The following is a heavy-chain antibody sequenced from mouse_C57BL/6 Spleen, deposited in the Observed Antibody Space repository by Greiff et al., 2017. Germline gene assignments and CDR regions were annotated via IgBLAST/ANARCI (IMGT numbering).Heavy chain of an antibody. CDR3: TREGEVASFDY. J-gene: IGHJ2*01. V-gene: IGHV1-69*01. D-gene: IGHD6-1*01. CDR2: IDPSDSYT. CDR1: GYTFTSYW. Sequence: QVQLKQPGAELVMPGASVKLSCKASGYTFTSYWMHWVKQRPGQGLEWIGEIDPSDSYTNYNQKFKGKSTLTVDKSSSTAYMQLSSLTSEDSAVYYCTREGEVASFDYWGQGTTLTVSS.